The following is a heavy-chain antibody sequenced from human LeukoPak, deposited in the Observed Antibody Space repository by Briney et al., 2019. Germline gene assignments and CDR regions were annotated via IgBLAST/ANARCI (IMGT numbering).Heavy chain of an antibody. J-gene: IGHJ4*02. CDR2: INPNSGGT. CDR3: LVSGYCSSTSCPNIDY. V-gene: IGHV1-2*02. CDR1: GYTFTGYY. Sequence: ASVTVSCKASGYTFTGYYMHWVRQAPGQGLEWMGWINPNSGGTNYAQKFQGRVTMTRDTSISTAYMELSRLRSDDTAVYYCLVSGYCSSTSCPNIDYWGQGTLVTVSS. D-gene: IGHD2-2*01.